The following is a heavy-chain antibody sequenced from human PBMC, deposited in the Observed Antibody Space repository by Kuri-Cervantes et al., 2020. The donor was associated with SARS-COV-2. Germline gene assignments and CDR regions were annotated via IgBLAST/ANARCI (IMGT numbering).Heavy chain of an antibody. CDR1: GFTFGSYW. Sequence: GESLKISCAASGFTFGSYWMHWVRQAPGKGLVWVSRINSDGSNTSYADSVKGRFTISRDNAKNTLYLQMNSLRAEDTAVYYCARSSGWYDYWGQGTLVTVSS. CDR3: ARSSGWYDY. CDR2: INSDGSNT. V-gene: IGHV3-74*01. J-gene: IGHJ4*02. D-gene: IGHD6-19*01.